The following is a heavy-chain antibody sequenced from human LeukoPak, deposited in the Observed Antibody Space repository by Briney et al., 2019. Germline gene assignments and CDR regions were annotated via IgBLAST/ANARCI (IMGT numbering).Heavy chain of an antibody. D-gene: IGHD3-16*01. Sequence: GGSLRLSCAASGFTFRTYDMHWVRQVTGKSLEWVAAIATGGDTYFAGSVKGRFTISRENAKNSLYRQMNSLRGGDTAVYYCIRGGDGFDPWGQRTLVTVSS. CDR1: GFTFRTYD. V-gene: IGHV3-13*01. CDR2: IATGGDT. J-gene: IGHJ5*02. CDR3: IRGGDGFDP.